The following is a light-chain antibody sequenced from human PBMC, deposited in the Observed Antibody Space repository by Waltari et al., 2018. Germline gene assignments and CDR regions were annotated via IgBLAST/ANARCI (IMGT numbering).Light chain of an antibody. CDR1: TTDLGSYTY. V-gene: IGLV2-11*01. Sequence: SALTHPRSVSGSPGQSVPISCTGTTTDLGSYTYVSCYQQHPGKAPKLIILDVTKRPSGVPDRLSGSKSGNTASLTISGLRAEDEAEYYCCSYAGSYTWVFGGGTKLTVV. CDR2: DVT. J-gene: IGLJ3*02. CDR3: CSYAGSYTWV.